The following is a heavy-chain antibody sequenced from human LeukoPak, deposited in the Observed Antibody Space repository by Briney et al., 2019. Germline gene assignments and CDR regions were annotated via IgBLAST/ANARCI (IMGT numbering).Heavy chain of an antibody. V-gene: IGHV7-4-1*02. CDR1: GYTFTNYA. CDR2: INTNTGNP. J-gene: IGHJ4*02. CDR3: AREEYYDSSAPTNFDY. Sequence: ASVRVSCKASGYTFTNYAMNWVRQAPGQGLEWMGWINTNTGNPTYAQGFTGRFVFSLDTSVTTAYLQISSLKAEDTAVYYCAREEYYDSSAPTNFDYWGQGTLVTVSS. D-gene: IGHD3-22*01.